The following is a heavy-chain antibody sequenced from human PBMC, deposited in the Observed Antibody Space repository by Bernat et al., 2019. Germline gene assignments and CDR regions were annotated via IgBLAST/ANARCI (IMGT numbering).Heavy chain of an antibody. J-gene: IGHJ6*03. CDR3: ARDGRAYSSAWVYYYYYYMDV. V-gene: IGHV3-30*03. D-gene: IGHD6-19*01. CDR1: GFTFSSYG. Sequence: QVQLVESGGGVVQPGRSLRLSCAASGFTFSSYGMHWVRQAPGKGLEWVAVISYDGSNKYYPDSMKGRFTISRDNSKNTLYLQMDSLRPEDTAVYYCARDGRAYSSAWVYYYYYYMDVWGKGTTVTVSS. CDR2: ISYDGSNK.